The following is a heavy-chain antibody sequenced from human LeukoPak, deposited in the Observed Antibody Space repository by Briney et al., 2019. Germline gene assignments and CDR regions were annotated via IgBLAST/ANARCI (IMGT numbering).Heavy chain of an antibody. V-gene: IGHV3-66*01. J-gene: IGHJ4*02. CDR1: GFTVSSNY. D-gene: IGHD2-2*01. Sequence: PGGSLRLSCAASGFTVSSNYMSWVRQAPGKGLEWVSVIYSGGSTYYADSVKGRFTISRDNSKNTLYLQMNSLRAEDTAVYYCARGLGYPYCSSTSCYLFDYWGQGTLVTVSS. CDR2: IYSGGST. CDR3: ARGLGYPYCSSTSCYLFDY.